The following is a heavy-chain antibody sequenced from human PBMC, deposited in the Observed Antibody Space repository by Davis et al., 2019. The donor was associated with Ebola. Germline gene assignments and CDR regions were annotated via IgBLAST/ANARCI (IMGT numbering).Heavy chain of an antibody. D-gene: IGHD3-3*01. CDR1: GFTFSSHA. CDR3: AKSGLSFGVVKYHYGMDV. J-gene: IGHJ6*04. Sequence: GESLKISCAASGFTFSSHAMSWVRQAPGKGLEWVSAISGSAGSTYYADSVKGRFTISRDNSKNTLYLQMNSLRAEDTAVYYCAKSGLSFGVVKYHYGMDVWGKGTTVTVSS. CDR2: ISGSAGST. V-gene: IGHV3-23*01.